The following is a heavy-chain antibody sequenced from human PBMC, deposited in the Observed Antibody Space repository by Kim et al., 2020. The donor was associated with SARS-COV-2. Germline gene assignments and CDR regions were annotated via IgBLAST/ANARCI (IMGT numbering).Heavy chain of an antibody. J-gene: IGHJ5*02. CDR3: CIDATRWVRFDL. V-gene: IGHV1-8*01. CDR1: GYTFSSYD. Sequence: ASVKVSCKASGYTFSSYDINWVRQAPGQGLEWMGWMNVNSGNTDQAQKFQGRVTMTRDTSITTAYMELTSLTSEDTAVYYWCIDATRWVRFDLWGQGTQV. D-gene: IGHD2-8*01. CDR2: MNVNSGNT.